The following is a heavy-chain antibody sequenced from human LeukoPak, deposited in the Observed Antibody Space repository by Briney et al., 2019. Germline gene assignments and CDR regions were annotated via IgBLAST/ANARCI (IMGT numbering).Heavy chain of an antibody. CDR2: ISYDGSNK. V-gene: IGHV3-30*03. D-gene: IGHD3-10*01. Sequence: GGSLRLSCAASGFTFSSFGMHWVRQAPGKGLEWVAVISYDGSNKYYADSVKGRFTISRDNSKNTLYLQMNSLRAEDTAVYYCAREVLVRGVIDYWGQGTLVTVSS. CDR1: GFTFSSFG. J-gene: IGHJ4*02. CDR3: AREVLVRGVIDY.